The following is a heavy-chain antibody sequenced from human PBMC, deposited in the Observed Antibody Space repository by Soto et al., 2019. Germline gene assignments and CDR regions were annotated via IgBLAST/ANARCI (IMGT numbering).Heavy chain of an antibody. V-gene: IGHV1-58*01. D-gene: IGHD3-3*01. CDR1: AFTFTSSA. CDR2: IVVGSGDT. J-gene: IGHJ6*02. CDR3: AADPYYDFWSGYYFGYYGMDV. Sequence: GASVKVSCKASAFTFTSSAVQWVRQARGQRLEWIGWIVVGSGDTNYAQKFQERGTITRDMSTSTAYMELSSLRSEDTAVYYCAADPYYDFWSGYYFGYYGMDVWGQGTTVTVSS.